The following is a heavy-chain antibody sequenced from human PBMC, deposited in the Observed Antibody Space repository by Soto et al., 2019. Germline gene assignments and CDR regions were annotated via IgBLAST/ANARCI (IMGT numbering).Heavy chain of an antibody. J-gene: IGHJ4*02. D-gene: IGHD3-22*01. CDR3: AKYHLDTSPSRNTFDY. CDR1: GFTFSSYA. V-gene: IGHV3-23*01. CDR2: ISSSTDIT. Sequence: EVQLLESGGDLVQPGGSLRLSCAASGFTFSSYAMSWVRQAPGKGLEWVSVISSSTDITYYADSVKGRFTISRDNSKNTMYLQMNSLRGEDTAVYYCAKYHLDTSPSRNTFDYWGQGTLGTVSS.